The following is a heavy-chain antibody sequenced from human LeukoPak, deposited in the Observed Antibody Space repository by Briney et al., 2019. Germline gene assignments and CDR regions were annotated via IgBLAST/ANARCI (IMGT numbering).Heavy chain of an antibody. CDR3: ARDGRSAFDI. D-gene: IGHD1-26*01. V-gene: IGHV1-69*13. J-gene: IGHJ3*02. CDR1: GGTFSSYA. Sequence: SVKVSCKASGGTFSSYAISWVRQAPGQGLEWMGGIIPILGTANYAQKFQGKVTTTADESTSTAYMELSSLRSEDTAVYYCARDGRSAFDIWGQGTMVTVSS. CDR2: IIPILGTA.